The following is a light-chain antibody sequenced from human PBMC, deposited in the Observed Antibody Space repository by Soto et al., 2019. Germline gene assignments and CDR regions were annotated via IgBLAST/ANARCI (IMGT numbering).Light chain of an antibody. CDR1: QGIRKD. CDR3: LQHNSFPFT. J-gene: IGKJ2*01. CDR2: AAS. V-gene: IGKV1-17*01. Sequence: DIQMTQSPSSLSASIGDRVTITCRASQGIRKDLGWFQQKPGKAPKRLIYAASTLESGVPSRFSGSGSGTEFTLTISSLQPEDFATYYCLQHNSFPFTFXQGTKVDIK.